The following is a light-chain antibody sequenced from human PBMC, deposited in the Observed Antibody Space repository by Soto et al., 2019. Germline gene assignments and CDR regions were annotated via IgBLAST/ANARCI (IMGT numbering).Light chain of an antibody. Sequence: EIVVTQSPATLSVSPGERATLSCRASHSVSSNLAWYQQKPGQAPRLLIYGASTRATGIPARFSGSGSGTEFTLTISSLQSEDFAVYFCQQYNKWPLTFGGGTKVDIK. CDR2: GAS. J-gene: IGKJ4*01. V-gene: IGKV3-15*01. CDR3: QQYNKWPLT. CDR1: HSVSSN.